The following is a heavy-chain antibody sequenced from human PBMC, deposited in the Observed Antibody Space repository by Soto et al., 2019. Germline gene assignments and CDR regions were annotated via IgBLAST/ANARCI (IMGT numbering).Heavy chain of an antibody. CDR3: AATPRY. CDR2: IYSSGST. D-gene: IGHD2-15*01. CDR1: GGSISSYY. J-gene: IGHJ4*02. Sequence: QVQLQESGPGLVKPSETLSLTCTVSGGSISSYYWNWIRQPPGKGLEWIGYIYSSGSTNYNPSLKGRVTMSLDTSKNQVSVNVTSVTAADTAVYYCAATPRYWGQGRLVTVSS. V-gene: IGHV4-59*01.